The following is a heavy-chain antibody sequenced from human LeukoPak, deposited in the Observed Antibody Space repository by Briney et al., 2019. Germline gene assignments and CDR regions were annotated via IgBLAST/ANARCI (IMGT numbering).Heavy chain of an antibody. J-gene: IGHJ3*02. CDR2: IIPILGIA. D-gene: IGHD3-3*01. V-gene: IGHV1-69*04. CDR1: GGTFSSYA. Sequence: GASVKVSCKASGGTFSSYAISWVRQAPGQGLEWMGRIIPILGIANYAQKFQGRVTITADKSTSTAYMELSSLRSEDTAVYYCARGYDPAAFDIWGQGTMVTVSS. CDR3: ARGYDPAAFDI.